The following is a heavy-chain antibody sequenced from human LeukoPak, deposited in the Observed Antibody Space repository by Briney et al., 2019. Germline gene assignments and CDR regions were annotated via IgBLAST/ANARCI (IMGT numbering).Heavy chain of an antibody. CDR1: GGSISSYY. CDR2: IYYSGST. CDR3: ARGGGIAVAGLYY. V-gene: IGHV4-59*01. J-gene: IGHJ4*02. D-gene: IGHD6-19*01. Sequence: SETLSLTCTVSGGSISSYYSSWIRQPPGKGLEWIGYIYYSGSTNYNPSLKSRVTISVDTSKNQFSLKLSSVTAADTAVYYCARGGGIAVAGLYYWGQGTLVTVSS.